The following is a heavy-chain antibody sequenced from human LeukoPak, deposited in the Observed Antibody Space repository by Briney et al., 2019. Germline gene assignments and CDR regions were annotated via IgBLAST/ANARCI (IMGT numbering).Heavy chain of an antibody. CDR3: ASSYDSSGND. D-gene: IGHD3-22*01. CDR1: GFTFSSHW. V-gene: IGHV3-7*01. J-gene: IGHJ4*02. CDR2: MKQEGSEK. Sequence: PGGSLRLSCAASGFTFSSHWMAWVRQAPGKGLEWVANMKQEGSEKYYVDSVKGRFTISRDNAKSSLYLQMNSLRVEDTAIYYCASSYDSSGNDWGQGTLVTVSS.